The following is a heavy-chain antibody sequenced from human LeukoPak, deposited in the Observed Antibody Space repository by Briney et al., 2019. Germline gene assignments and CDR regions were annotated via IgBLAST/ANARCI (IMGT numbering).Heavy chain of an antibody. V-gene: IGHV3-30-3*01. CDR2: VSYDGSNK. CDR3: ARTTTPHYYGSGSYALGY. Sequence: GGSLRLSCAASGFTFSTYAMHWVRQGPGKGLEWVAVVSYDGSNKYYADSVKGRFTISRDNSKNTLYLQMSSLSAEDTAVYYCARTTTPHYYGSGSYALGYWGQGTLVTVPS. CDR1: GFTFSTYA. J-gene: IGHJ4*02. D-gene: IGHD3-10*01.